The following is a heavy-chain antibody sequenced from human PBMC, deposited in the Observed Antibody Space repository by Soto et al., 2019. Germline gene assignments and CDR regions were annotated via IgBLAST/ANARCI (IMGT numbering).Heavy chain of an antibody. V-gene: IGHV3-48*03. CDR2: ISSSGSSI. J-gene: IGHJ4*02. D-gene: IGHD2-21*02. CDR1: VFTFSSYK. CDR3: AREKAYCGGDCNDY. Sequence: GGALRVSCAASVFTFSSYKMNGVRQALGKGLEWVSYISSSGSSIGYAEAVKDRFSVSKDNAKNSLYLQMNSLRAEDTVVYDSAREKAYCGGDCNDYWGQGTLVTVSS.